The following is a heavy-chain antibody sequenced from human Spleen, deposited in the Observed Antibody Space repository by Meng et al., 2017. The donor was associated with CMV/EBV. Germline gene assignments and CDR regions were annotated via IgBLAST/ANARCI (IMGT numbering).Heavy chain of an antibody. J-gene: IGHJ5*02. Sequence: SGCSISSSSYYWGWIRQPPGKGLECIGSIYYSGSTYYNPSLKSRVTISVDTSKNQFSLKLSSVTAADTAVYYCARGVVPAANNWFDPWGQGTLVTVSS. CDR3: ARGVVPAANNWFDP. D-gene: IGHD2-2*01. CDR2: IYYSGST. V-gene: IGHV4-39*07. CDR1: GCSISSSSYY.